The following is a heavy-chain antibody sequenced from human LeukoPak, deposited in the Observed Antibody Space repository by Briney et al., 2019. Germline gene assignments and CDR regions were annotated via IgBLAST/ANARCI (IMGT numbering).Heavy chain of an antibody. CDR1: GGSISSSY. D-gene: IGHD5-12*01. CDR3: ARDNASGYDYRFDY. V-gene: IGHV4-59*01. J-gene: IGHJ4*02. Sequence: SETLSLTCTVSGGSISSSYWSWLRQPPGKGLEWIGYIYYTGSSSYNPSLKSRVTISLDTSKNQFSLKLSSVTAADTAVYYCARDNASGYDYRFDYWGQGTLVTVSS. CDR2: IYYTGSS.